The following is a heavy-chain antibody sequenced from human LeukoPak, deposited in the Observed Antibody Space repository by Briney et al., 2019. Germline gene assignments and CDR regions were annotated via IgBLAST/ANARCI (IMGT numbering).Heavy chain of an antibody. CDR3: ARDLLFRGYYYYYMDV. V-gene: IGHV1-46*01. CDR1: GYTFTSYY. J-gene: IGHJ6*03. CDR2: INPSGGST. D-gene: IGHD2-21*01. Sequence: GASVKGSCKASGYTFTSYYMHWVRQAPGQGLEWMGIINPSGGSTSYAQKFQGRVTMTRDTSTSTVYMELSSLRSEDTAVYYCARDLLFRGYYYYYMDVWGKGTTVTISS.